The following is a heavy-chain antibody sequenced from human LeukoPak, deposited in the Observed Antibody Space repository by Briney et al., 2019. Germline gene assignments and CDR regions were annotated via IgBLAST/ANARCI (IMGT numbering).Heavy chain of an antibody. CDR2: LTGNGEST. CDR1: GLTFSSYP. Sequence: PGGSLRLSCAASGLTFSSYPMSWVRQAPGKGLEWVSGLTGNGESTSYADSVKGRFTISRENSKNTLYLQMHGLRAEDTAIYYCARRFDFWGEGTLVTVSS. J-gene: IGHJ4*02. V-gene: IGHV3-23*01. CDR3: ARRFDF.